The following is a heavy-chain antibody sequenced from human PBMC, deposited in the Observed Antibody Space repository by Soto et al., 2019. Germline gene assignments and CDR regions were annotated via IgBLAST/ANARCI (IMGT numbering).Heavy chain of an antibody. D-gene: IGHD3-10*01. J-gene: IGHJ4*02. CDR1: GGSISSGGYY. CDR3: ARGSQRFGELFEGFDY. V-gene: IGHV4-31*03. Sequence: QVQLQESGPGLVKPSQTLSLTCTVSGGSISSGGYYWSWIRQHPGKGLEWIGYIYYSGSTYYNPSLKSRVTISVDTSKHQFSLKLSSVTAADTAVYYCARGSQRFGELFEGFDYWGQGTLVTVSS. CDR2: IYYSGST.